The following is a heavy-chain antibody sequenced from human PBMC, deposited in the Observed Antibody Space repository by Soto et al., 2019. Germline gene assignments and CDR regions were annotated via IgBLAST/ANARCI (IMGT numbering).Heavy chain of an antibody. CDR2: INPNSGGT. Sequence: GASVRVSCKASGYTFTGYYMHWVRQAPGQGLEWMGWINPNSGGTNYAQKFQGRVTMTRDTSISTAYMELSRLRSDDTAVYYCARVEYYDFWSGYYTGINYYGMDVWGPGPTVTVSS. CDR1: GYTFTGYY. CDR3: ARVEYYDFWSGYYTGINYYGMDV. D-gene: IGHD3-3*01. J-gene: IGHJ6*02. V-gene: IGHV1-2*02.